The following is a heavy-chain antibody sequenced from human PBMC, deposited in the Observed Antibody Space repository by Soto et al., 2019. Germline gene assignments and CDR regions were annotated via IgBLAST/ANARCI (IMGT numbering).Heavy chain of an antibody. CDR1: GFTFSSYG. J-gene: IGHJ4*02. Sequence: PGGSLRLSCAASGFTFSSYGMHWVRQAPGKGLEWVAVIWYDGSNKYYADSVKGRFTISRDNSKNTLYLQMNSLRAEDTAVYYCARGRPYYDPKGYSFDNWGQGTLVTVSS. V-gene: IGHV3-33*01. D-gene: IGHD3-22*01. CDR2: IWYDGSNK. CDR3: ARGRPYYDPKGYSFDN.